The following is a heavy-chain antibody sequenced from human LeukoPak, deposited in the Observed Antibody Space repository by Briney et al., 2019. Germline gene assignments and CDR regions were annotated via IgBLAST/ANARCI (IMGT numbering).Heavy chain of an antibody. CDR2: ISSSSSYI. CDR3: ARGGGLRGYCSSTSCYSDLDY. CDR1: GFTFSSYS. D-gene: IGHD2-2*01. J-gene: IGHJ4*02. V-gene: IGHV3-21*01. Sequence: PGGSLRLSCAASGFTFSSYSMNWVRQAPGKGLEWVSSISSSSSYIYYADSVKGRFTISRDNAKNSLYLQMNSPRAEDTAVYYCARGGGLRGYCSSTSCYSDLDYWGQGTLVTVSS.